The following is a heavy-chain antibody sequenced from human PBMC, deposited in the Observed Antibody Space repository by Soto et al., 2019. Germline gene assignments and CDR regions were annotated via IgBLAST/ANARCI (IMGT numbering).Heavy chain of an antibody. V-gene: IGHV1-18*01. CDR2: ISAYNGNT. J-gene: IGHJ4*02. Sequence: ASVKVSCKASGYTFTSYGISWVRQAPGQGLEWMGWISAYNGNTNYAQKFQGRVTMTTDTSTSTAYMELRSLRSEDTAVYYCATSLAGSGYDFWSGYLALFDYWGQGTLVTVSS. CDR3: ATSLAGSGYDFWSGYLALFDY. D-gene: IGHD3-3*01. CDR1: GYTFTSYG.